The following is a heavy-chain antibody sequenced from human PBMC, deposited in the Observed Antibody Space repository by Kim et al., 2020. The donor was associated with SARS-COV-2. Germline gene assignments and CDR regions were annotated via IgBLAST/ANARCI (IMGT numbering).Heavy chain of an antibody. CDR2: DGET. CDR3: VWFGEIGY. J-gene: IGHJ4*02. Sequence: DGETIYAQKFQGRVTMTEDTSTDTAYMELSSLRSEDTAVYYCVWFGEIGYWGQGTLVTVSS. V-gene: IGHV1-24*01. D-gene: IGHD3-10*01.